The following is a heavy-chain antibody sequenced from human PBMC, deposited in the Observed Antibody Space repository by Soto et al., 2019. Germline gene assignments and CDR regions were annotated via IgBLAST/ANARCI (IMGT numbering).Heavy chain of an antibody. J-gene: IGHJ4*02. Sequence: QVYLVQSGAEVKKPGASVKLSCKATGYTFSSYGINWVRQAPGQGLEWMGWTNTYTGDTIYAQKFQGRVSMTTDVLTTTSYMELRSLKSDDTAVYFCARFNAHCSGGTCYSDYWGQGTLVTVSS. V-gene: IGHV1-18*01. CDR3: ARFNAHCSGGTCYSDY. CDR2: TNTYTGDT. D-gene: IGHD2-15*01. CDR1: GYTFSSYG.